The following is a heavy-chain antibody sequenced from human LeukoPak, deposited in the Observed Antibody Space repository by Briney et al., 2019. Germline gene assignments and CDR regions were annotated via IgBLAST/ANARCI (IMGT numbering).Heavy chain of an antibody. J-gene: IGHJ4*02. V-gene: IGHV1-69*13. CDR2: IIPIFGTA. CDR3: ARGEPIAARSLDY. Sequence: GASVKVSCKASGGTFSSYAISWVRQAPGRGLEWMGGIIPIFGTANYAQKFQGRVTITADESTSTAYMELSSLRSEDTAVYYCARGEPIAARSLDYWGQGTLVTVSS. D-gene: IGHD6-6*01. CDR1: GGTFSSYA.